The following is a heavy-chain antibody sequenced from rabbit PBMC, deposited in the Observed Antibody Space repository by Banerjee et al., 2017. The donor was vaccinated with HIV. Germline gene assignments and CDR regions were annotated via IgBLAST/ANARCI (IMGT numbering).Heavy chain of an antibody. Sequence: QSLEESGGDLVKPGASLTLTCTASGFSFITNNYYMCWVRQAPGKGLEWIGCIYAGRSGTTYYANWAKGRFTVSKSSSTTVTLQMTSLTAADTATYFCARAYDNGWGGLNLWGPGTLVTVS. CDR1: GFSFITNNYY. J-gene: IGHJ4*01. D-gene: IGHD4-1*01. V-gene: IGHV1S40*01. CDR3: ARAYDNGWGGLNL. CDR2: IYAGRSGTT.